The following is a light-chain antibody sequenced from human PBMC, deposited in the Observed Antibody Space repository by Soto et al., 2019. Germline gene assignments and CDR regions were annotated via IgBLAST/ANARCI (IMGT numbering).Light chain of an antibody. J-gene: IGKJ4*01. CDR1: QDIRSH. CDR3: QHVTSFLPLT. CDR2: AAS. V-gene: IGKV1-9*01. Sequence: IPLTQSPSSLSASVGDSVTITCRASQDIRSHLAWYQQKPGRAPKVLIYAASTLESGVPSRFSGSGSGTEFTLTIISLQPEDFATYYCQHVTSFLPLTFCGGTQVQIK.